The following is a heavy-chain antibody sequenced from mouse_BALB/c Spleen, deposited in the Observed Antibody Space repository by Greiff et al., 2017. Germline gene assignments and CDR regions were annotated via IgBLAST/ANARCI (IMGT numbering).Heavy chain of an antibody. CDR3: DAQGYLDY. CDR2: IDPENGDT. J-gene: IGHJ2*01. Sequence: EVKLVESGAELVRSGASVKLSCTASGFNIKDYYMHWVKQRPEQGLEWIGWIDPENGDTEYAPKFQGKATMTADTSSNTAYLQLSSLTSEDTAVYYCDAQGYLDYWGQGTTLTVSS. V-gene: IGHV14-4*02. CDR1: GFNIKDYY.